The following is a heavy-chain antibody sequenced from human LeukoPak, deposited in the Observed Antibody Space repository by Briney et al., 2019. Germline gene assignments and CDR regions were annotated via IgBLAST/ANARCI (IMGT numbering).Heavy chain of an antibody. J-gene: IGHJ4*02. CDR2: IIPIFGTA. CDR3: ASNVVSRMVATGYGIHYFDY. D-gene: IGHD5-12*01. V-gene: IGHV1-69*13. CDR1: GGTFSSYA. Sequence: SVKVSCKASGGTFSSYAISWVRQAPGQGLEWMGGIIPIFGTANYAQKFQGRVTITADGSTSTAYMELSSLRSEDTAVYYCASNVVSRMVATGYGIHYFDYWGQGTLVTVS.